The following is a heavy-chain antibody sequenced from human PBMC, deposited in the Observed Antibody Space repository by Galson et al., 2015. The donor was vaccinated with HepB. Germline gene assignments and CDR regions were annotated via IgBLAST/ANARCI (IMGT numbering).Heavy chain of an antibody. CDR3: ARDRGGYCSSTSCPYYFDY. V-gene: IGHV3-33*01. CDR2: IWYDGSNK. J-gene: IGHJ4*02. D-gene: IGHD2-2*01. Sequence: SLRLSCAASGFTFSSYGMHWVRQAPGKGLGWVAVIWYDGSNKYYADSVKGRFTISRDNSKNTLYLQMNSLRAEDTAVYYCARDRGGYCSSTSCPYYFDYWGQGTLVTVSS. CDR1: GFTFSSYG.